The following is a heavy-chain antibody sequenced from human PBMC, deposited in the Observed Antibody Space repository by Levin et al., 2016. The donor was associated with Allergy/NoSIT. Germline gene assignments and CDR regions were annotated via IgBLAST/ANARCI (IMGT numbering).Heavy chain of an antibody. CDR3: AHITKSNWFDP. V-gene: IGHV3-11*01. D-gene: IGHD3-3*01. CDR2: ISSGGNTI. Sequence: WIRQPPGKGLEWISYISSGGNTITYADSVKGRFSISRDNAKNSLYLQMNSLRAEDTAVYYCAHITKSNWFDPWGQGTLVTVSS. J-gene: IGHJ5*02.